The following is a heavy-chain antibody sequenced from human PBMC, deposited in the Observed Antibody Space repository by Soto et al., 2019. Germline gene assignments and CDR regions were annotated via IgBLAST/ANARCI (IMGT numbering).Heavy chain of an antibody. D-gene: IGHD7-27*01. CDR3: WGEFTPLTGKKDVFVI. Sequence: ASVKVSCKASGGTFSSYAISWVRQAPGQGLEWMGGIIPIFGTANYAQKLQGRVTITADESTSTAYMELSSLRSEDTAVYYRWGEFTPLTGKKDVFVIWGKGTM. CDR1: GGTFSSYA. J-gene: IGHJ3*02. CDR2: IIPIFGTA. V-gene: IGHV1-69*13.